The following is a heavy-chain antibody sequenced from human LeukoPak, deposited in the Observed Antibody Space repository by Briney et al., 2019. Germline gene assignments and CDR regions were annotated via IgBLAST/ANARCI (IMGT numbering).Heavy chain of an antibody. J-gene: IGHJ4*02. D-gene: IGHD3-10*01. CDR2: ISGSGGST. V-gene: IGHV3-23*01. Sequence: GGSLRLSCAASGFTFSSYAMSWVRQAPGKGLEWVSAISGSGGSTYYADSVKGRFTISRDNSKNTLYLQMNSLRAEDTAVYYCAKVPQTMVRGENPFFDYWGQGTLVTVSS. CDR3: AKVPQTMVRGENPFFDY. CDR1: GFTFSSYA.